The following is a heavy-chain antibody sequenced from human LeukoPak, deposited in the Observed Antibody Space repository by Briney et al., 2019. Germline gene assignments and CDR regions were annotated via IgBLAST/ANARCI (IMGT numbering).Heavy chain of an antibody. D-gene: IGHD6-13*01. CDR1: GFTFSSYA. CDR3: ATPALIAAAGTVPYYYGMDV. CDR2: ISGSGGST. V-gene: IGHV3-23*01. J-gene: IGHJ6*02. Sequence: GSLRLSCAASGFTFSSYAMSWVRQAPGKGLEWVSAISGSGGSTYYADSVKGRFTISRDNSKNTLYLQMNSLRAEDTAVYYCATPALIAAAGTVPYYYGMDVWGQGTTVTVSS.